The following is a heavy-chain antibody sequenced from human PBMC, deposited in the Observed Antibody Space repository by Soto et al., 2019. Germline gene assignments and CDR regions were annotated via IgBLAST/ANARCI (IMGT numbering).Heavy chain of an antibody. D-gene: IGHD2-15*01. CDR2: IDPSDSYT. CDR3: ARLGQGYCSGGSCYSS. V-gene: IGHV5-10-1*01. J-gene: IGHJ5*02. CDR1: GYSFTSYW. Sequence: GESLKISFKGSGYSFTSYWISWVRQMPVKGLEWMGRIDPSDSYTNYSPSFQGHVTISADKSISTAYLQWSSLKASDTAMYYCARLGQGYCSGGSCYSSWGQGTLVTVSS.